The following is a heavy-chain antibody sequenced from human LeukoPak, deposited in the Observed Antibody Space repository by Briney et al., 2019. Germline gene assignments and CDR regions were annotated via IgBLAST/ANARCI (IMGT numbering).Heavy chain of an antibody. Sequence: VGSLRVSCAPPGFTFSTDRMNCGRQALGKGLWWGSSISSSSSYIYYADSVKGRFTISRDNANNSLYLQMNSLRAEDTAVYYCARDLGVYYYDSSGYIDYWGQGTLVTVSS. CDR3: ARDLGVYYYDSSGYIDY. CDR1: GFTFSTDR. V-gene: IGHV3-21*01. D-gene: IGHD3-22*01. CDR2: ISSSSSYI. J-gene: IGHJ4*02.